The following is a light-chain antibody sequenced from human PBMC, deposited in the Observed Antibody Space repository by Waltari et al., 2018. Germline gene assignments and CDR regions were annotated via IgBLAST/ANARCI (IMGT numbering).Light chain of an antibody. CDR2: GAS. V-gene: IGKV3-15*01. J-gene: IGKJ4*01. CDR1: QSVSSN. Sequence: EIVMTQSPATLSVSQGERATLSCRARQSVSSNLAWYQQKPGQAPRLLISGASTRATGIPARFSGSGSGTEFTLTISSLQSEDFAVYYCQQYNNWPPLTFGGGTKVEIK. CDR3: QQYNNWPPLT.